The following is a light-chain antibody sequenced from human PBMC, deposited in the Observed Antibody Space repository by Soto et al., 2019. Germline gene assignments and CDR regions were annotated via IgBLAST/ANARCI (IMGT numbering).Light chain of an antibody. CDR1: ENDRLNY. Sequence: EIVLTQSPGTLSLSPGERATLSCRDSENDRLNYLAWEQQKPGQAPRHLSYSASNRATAIPDRFRGSGYGTDFTHPISRLETEDFAVYYCQQYGSSGTFGQGTKVDIK. CDR3: QQYGSSGT. J-gene: IGKJ1*01. V-gene: IGKV3-20*01. CDR2: SAS.